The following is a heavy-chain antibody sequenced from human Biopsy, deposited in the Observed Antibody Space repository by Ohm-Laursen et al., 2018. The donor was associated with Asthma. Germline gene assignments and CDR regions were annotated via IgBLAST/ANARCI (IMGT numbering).Heavy chain of an antibody. D-gene: IGHD2-2*01. CDR3: ARKAGSCISRTCYSLDF. CDR1: GGTFNTYV. CDR2: INPVFGTT. Sequence: SVKVSCKSLGGTFNTYVIGWVRQAPGQGLEWMGGINPVFGTTTYPQKFQDRVTITADDSTSTVHMELSSLRSEDTAVYYCARKAGSCISRTCYSLDFWGQGTLVTVSS. J-gene: IGHJ4*02. V-gene: IGHV1-69*13.